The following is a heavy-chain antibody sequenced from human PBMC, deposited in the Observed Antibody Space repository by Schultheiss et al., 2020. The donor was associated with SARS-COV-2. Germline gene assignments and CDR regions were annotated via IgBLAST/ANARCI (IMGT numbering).Heavy chain of an antibody. D-gene: IGHD6-6*01. V-gene: IGHV1-18*01. CDR3: ARVLGRQLVRGSMDY. J-gene: IGHJ4*02. Sequence: ASVKVSCKASGYTFTKYYMHWVRQAPGQGLEWMGWINPNSGNTGYAQKLQGSVTMTTDTSTSTAYMELRSLRSDDTAVYYCARVLGRQLVRGSMDYWGQGTLVTVSS. CDR2: INPNSGNT. CDR1: GYTFTKYY.